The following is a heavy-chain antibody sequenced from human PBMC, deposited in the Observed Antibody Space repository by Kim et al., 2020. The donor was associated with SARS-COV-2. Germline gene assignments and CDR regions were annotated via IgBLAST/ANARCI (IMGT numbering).Heavy chain of an antibody. CDR1: GYSFTSYW. CDR3: ATSKRYFDWVNAFDI. J-gene: IGHJ3*02. V-gene: IGHV5-10-1*01. CDR2: IDPSDSYT. D-gene: IGHD3-9*01. Sequence: GESLKISCKGSGYSFTSYWISWVRQMPGKGLEWMGRIDPSDSYTNYSPSFQGHVTISADKSISTAYLQWSSLKASDTAMYYCATSKRYFDWVNAFDIWGQGTMVTVSS.